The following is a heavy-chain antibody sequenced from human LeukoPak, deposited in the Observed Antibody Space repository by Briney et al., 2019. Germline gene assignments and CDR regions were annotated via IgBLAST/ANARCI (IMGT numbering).Heavy chain of an antibody. D-gene: IGHD3-10*01. CDR1: GGSISTYY. J-gene: IGHJ3*02. CDR3: SRDRNYYDSGSYWYAFDT. CDR2: ISYSGNT. V-gene: IGHV4-59*01. Sequence: SETLSLTCTVSGGSISTYYWSWIRQPPGKGLEWIGYISYSGNTNYNPSLKSRVTISVDTSKNQFSLRLSSVTAADTAVYYCSRDRNYYDSGSYWYAFDTWGQGTMVTVSS.